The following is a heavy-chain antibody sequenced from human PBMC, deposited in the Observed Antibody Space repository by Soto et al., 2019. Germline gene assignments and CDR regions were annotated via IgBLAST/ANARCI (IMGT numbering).Heavy chain of an antibody. V-gene: IGHV1-46*03. J-gene: IGHJ5*02. CDR3: ACQGDGKAMARNNWFDP. D-gene: IGHD5-18*01. CDR1: GYTFTSYY. CDR2: INPSGGST. Sequence: ASVKVSCKASGYTFTSYYMHWVRQAPGQGLEWMGIINPSGGSTSYAQKFQGRVTMTRDTSTSTVYMELSSLRSEATAVYYCACQGDGKAMARNNWFDPWGQGTLVTVSS.